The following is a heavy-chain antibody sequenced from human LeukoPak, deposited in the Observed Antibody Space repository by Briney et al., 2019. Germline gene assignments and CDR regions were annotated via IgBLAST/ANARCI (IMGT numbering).Heavy chain of an antibody. CDR1: GFTFSSNG. CDR2: VSFDGSNK. CDR3: ARSGGLPKFDC. J-gene: IGHJ4*02. V-gene: IGHV3-33*01. Sequence: GGSLRLSCAASGFTFSSNGMHWVRQAPGKGLEWVAVVSFDGSNKYFEDSVKGRFSISRDNSRNTLYLQMNSLRAEDTAVYYCARSGGLPKFDCWGQGTLVTVSS.